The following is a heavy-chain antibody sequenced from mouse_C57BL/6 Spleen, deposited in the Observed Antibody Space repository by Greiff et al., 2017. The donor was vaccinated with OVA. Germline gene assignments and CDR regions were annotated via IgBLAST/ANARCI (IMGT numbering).Heavy chain of an antibody. CDR2: IYPRSGNT. CDR3: ARYTTVERDY. CDR1: GYTFTSYG. J-gene: IGHJ2*01. V-gene: IGHV1-81*01. D-gene: IGHD1-1*01. Sequence: VQVVESGAELARPGASVKLSCKASGYTFTSYGISWVKQRTGQGLEWIGEIYPRSGNTYYNEKFKGKATLTADKSSSTAYMELRSLTSEDSAVYFCARYTTVERDYWGQGTTLTVSS.